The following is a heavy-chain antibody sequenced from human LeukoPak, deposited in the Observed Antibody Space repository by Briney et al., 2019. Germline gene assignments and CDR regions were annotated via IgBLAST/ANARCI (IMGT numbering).Heavy chain of an antibody. CDR2: IYYSGST. CDR3: ARGPGIDAFDI. Sequence: SETLSLTCTVSGGSISSYYWSWIRRPPGKGLEWIGYIYYSGSTNYNPSLKSRVTISVDTSKNQFSLKLSSVTAADTAVYYCARGPGIDAFDIWGQGTMVTVSS. V-gene: IGHV4-59*01. CDR1: GGSISSYY. J-gene: IGHJ3*02. D-gene: IGHD1-14*01.